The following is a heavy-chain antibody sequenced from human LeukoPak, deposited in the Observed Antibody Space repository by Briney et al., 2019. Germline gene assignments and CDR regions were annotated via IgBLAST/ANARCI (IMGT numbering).Heavy chain of an antibody. J-gene: IGHJ4*02. CDR1: GGSFSGYY. V-gene: IGHV4-34*01. Sequence: SETLSLTCAVYGGSFSGYYWSWIRQPPEKGLEWIGEINHSGSTNYNPSLKSRVTISVDTSKNQFSLKLSSVTAADTAVYYCARESDYGDHGSFDYWGQGTLVTVSS. CDR3: ARESDYGDHGSFDY. D-gene: IGHD4-17*01. CDR2: INHSGST.